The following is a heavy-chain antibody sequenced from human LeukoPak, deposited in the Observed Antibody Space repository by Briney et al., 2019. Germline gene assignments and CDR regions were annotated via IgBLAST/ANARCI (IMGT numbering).Heavy chain of an antibody. CDR1: GASISSDY. CDR3: ARRSLVRTVGYYYRMDV. D-gene: IGHD1-26*01. V-gene: IGHV4-59*08. Sequence: PSETLSLTCTVSGASISSDYWSWIRQPPGKGLEWIGYIYYSGSTNYNPSLKSRATISVDTSKKQFSLKLSSVTAADTAVYYCARRSLVRTVGYYYRMDVRGQGTTVTVSS. J-gene: IGHJ6*02. CDR2: IYYSGST.